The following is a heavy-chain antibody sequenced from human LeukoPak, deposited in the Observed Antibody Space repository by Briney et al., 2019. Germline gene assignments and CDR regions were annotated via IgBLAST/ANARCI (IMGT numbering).Heavy chain of an antibody. CDR1: GFTFSSYS. CDR3: ARDSGLGWFDP. D-gene: IGHD1-14*01. Sequence: GGSLRLSCAASGFTFSSYSMNWVRQAPGKGLEWVSSISSSSSYIYYADSVKGRFTISRDNAKNSLYLQMNSLRAEDTAVYYCARDSGLGWFDPWGQGTLVTVSS. J-gene: IGHJ5*02. V-gene: IGHV3-21*01. CDR2: ISSSSSYI.